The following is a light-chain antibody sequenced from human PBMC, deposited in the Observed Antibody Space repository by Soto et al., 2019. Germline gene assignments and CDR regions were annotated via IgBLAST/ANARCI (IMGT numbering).Light chain of an antibody. CDR3: QQRSNWL. J-gene: IGKJ4*01. CDR1: QSVSSY. CDR2: DAS. Sequence: EIVLTQSPATLSLSPGERATLSCRASQSVSSYLAWYQQKPGQAPRLLIYDASSRATGIPARFSGSGSGTDFTLTIRSLEHEDFAVYYCQQRSNWLFGGGTKVEIK. V-gene: IGKV3-11*01.